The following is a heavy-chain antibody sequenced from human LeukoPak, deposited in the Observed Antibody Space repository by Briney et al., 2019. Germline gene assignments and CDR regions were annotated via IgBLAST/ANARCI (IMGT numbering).Heavy chain of an antibody. CDR2: ISSSGHRI. CDR1: GLTFSSDD. D-gene: IGHD3-16*01. Sequence: GGSLRLSCAASGLTFSSDDLSWVRQAPGKGLEWISYISSSGHRIYYAGSVKGRLTISRDNAKNTLYLQMNRLRAEDTAVYYCARAGLIYYYGMDVWGQGTTVTVS. CDR3: ARAGLIYYYGMDV. V-gene: IGHV3-48*04. J-gene: IGHJ6*02.